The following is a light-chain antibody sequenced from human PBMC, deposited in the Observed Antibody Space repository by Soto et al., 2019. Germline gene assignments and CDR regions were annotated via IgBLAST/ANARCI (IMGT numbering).Light chain of an antibody. CDR1: SSNIGSNY. CDR2: RNN. CDR3: AAWDDSLSGFYV. V-gene: IGLV1-47*01. J-gene: IGLJ1*01. Sequence: QSALTQPPSASRTPGQRVTISCSGSSSNIGSNYVYWYQQLPGTAPKLLIYRNNQRPSGVPDRFSGSKSGTSASLAISGLRSEDEADYYCAAWDDSLSGFYVFGTGTKVTV.